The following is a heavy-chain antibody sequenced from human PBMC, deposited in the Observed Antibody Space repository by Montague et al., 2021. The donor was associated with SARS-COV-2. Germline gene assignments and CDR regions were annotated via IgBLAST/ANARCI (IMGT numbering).Heavy chain of an antibody. CDR1: GFTLSSYW. D-gene: IGHD1-26*01. CDR2: IKQDGSEK. CDR3: ARGWDSQGY. V-gene: IGHV3-7*01. J-gene: IGHJ4*02. Sequence: SLRLSWAASGFTLSSYWMSWVRQAPGKGLEWVANIKQDGSEKYYVDSVKGRFTISRDNAKNSLYLQMNGLRAEDTAVYYCARGWDSQGYWGQGTLVTVSS.